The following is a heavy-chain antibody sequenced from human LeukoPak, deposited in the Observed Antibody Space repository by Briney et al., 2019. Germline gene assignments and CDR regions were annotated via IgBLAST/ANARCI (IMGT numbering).Heavy chain of an antibody. CDR1: QFTFSRFA. J-gene: IGHJ6*03. CDR3: AKHLGSHSFLFYYMDV. V-gene: IGHV3-23*01. Sequence: GGSLRLSCEASQFTFSRFAMSWIRQAPGTGLEWVSTLSGSGTATYYADYVKGRFTTSRDNSKDTLYLQMDNLRAEDTAVYYCAKHLGSHSFLFYYMDVWGTGTWVIVSS. CDR2: LSGSGTAT. D-gene: IGHD2/OR15-2a*01.